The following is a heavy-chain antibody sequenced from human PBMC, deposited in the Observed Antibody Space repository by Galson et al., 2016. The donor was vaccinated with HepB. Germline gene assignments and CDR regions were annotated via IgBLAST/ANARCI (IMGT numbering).Heavy chain of an antibody. J-gene: IGHJ4*02. Sequence: SVKVSCKASGYTFISYSLTWVRQAPGQGLEWMGWVSPYNGDTHYAQNVQGRVTMTTDRSTSTAYMQLRSLTSDDTALSFCSHHVWSTSNPFNYWGQGTLVTAST. CDR1: GYTFISYS. CDR3: SHHVWSTSNPFNY. D-gene: IGHD2-8*02. CDR2: VSPYNGDT. V-gene: IGHV1-18*01.